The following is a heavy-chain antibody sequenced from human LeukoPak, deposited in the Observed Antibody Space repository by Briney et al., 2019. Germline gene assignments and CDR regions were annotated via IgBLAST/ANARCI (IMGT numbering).Heavy chain of an antibody. Sequence: ASVTVSCKASGYTFTIYDINWVRQATGQGLEWMGWMNPNSGDTGYAQKFQGRVTMTRNTSISTAYMELSSLRSEDTAVYYCARGVESITIFGVVNPYYYYGMDVWGQGTTVTVSS. CDR2: MNPNSGDT. D-gene: IGHD3-3*01. CDR1: GYTFTIYD. CDR3: ARGVESITIFGVVNPYYYYGMDV. V-gene: IGHV1-8*01. J-gene: IGHJ6*02.